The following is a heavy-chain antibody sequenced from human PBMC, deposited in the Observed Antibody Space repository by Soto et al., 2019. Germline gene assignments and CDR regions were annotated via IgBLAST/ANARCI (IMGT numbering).Heavy chain of an antibody. Sequence: HVQLVESGGGVVQPGESLRLSCTTSGFTFNTYGMHWVRQAPGKGLGWGASIWYDGSNKYYADSVKGRFTISRDNSKNTLYLQMNSLRAEDTALYYCARSDCTGAYCYSWPFNYGVDVWGQGTTVTVSS. CDR3: ARSDCTGAYCYSWPFNYGVDV. J-gene: IGHJ6*02. D-gene: IGHD2-21*02. V-gene: IGHV3-33*08. CDR2: IWYDGSNK. CDR1: GFTFNTYG.